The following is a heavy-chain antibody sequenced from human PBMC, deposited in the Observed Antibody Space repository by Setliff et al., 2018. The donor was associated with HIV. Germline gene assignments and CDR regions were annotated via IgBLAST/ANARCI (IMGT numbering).Heavy chain of an antibody. CDR1: GYTFTTYG. D-gene: IGHD1-26*01. V-gene: IGHV1-18*01. J-gene: IGHJ5*02. Sequence: GASVKVSCKASGYTFTTYGISWVRQAPGHGLEWMGWISPNFGHTKYAQKFLDRVTMTIDTATSRTYMELRSLSSDDTAVYYCARARLQGIVTAVGPRDNCLDPWGQGTRVTVSS. CDR3: ARARLQGIVTAVGPRDNCLDP. CDR2: ISPNFGHT.